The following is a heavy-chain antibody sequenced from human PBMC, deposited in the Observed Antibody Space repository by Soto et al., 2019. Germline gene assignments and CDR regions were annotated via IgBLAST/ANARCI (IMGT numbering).Heavy chain of an antibody. CDR3: AKDSEYDSSGYYFD. Sequence: GGSLRLSCAASGFTFSSYAMSWVRQAPGKGLEWVSAISGSGGSTYYADSVKGRFTISRDNSKNTLYLQMNSLRAEDTAVYYCAKDSEYDSSGYYFDWGQGTLVTVSS. D-gene: IGHD3-22*01. CDR2: ISGSGGST. J-gene: IGHJ4*02. V-gene: IGHV3-23*01. CDR1: GFTFSSYA.